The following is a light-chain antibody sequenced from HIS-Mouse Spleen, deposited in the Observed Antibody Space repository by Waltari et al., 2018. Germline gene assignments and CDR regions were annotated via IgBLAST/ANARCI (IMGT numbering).Light chain of an antibody. V-gene: IGKV1-39*01. J-gene: IGKJ1*01. CDR3: QQSYSTPRT. Sequence: DIQMTQSPSSLSSSVGDIVTITCRASQSISSHLNWYQQKPGKAPKLLIYAASSLQSWVPSRFSGSGSGTDFTLTISSLQPEDFATYYCQQSYSTPRTFGQGTKVEIK. CDR1: QSISSH. CDR2: AAS.